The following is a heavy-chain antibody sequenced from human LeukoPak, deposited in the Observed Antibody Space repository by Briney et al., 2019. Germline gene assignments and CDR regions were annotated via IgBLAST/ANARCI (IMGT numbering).Heavy chain of an antibody. CDR2: IYYSGST. D-gene: IGHD4-11*01. CDR1: GGSISSGGYY. CDR3: ARVSGYSKLPDY. J-gene: IGHJ4*02. V-gene: IGHV4-31*03. Sequence: EPSQTLSLTCTVSGGSISSGGYYWSWIRQHPGKGLEWIGYIYYSGSTYYNPSLKSRVTISVDTSKNQFSLKLSSVTAADTAVYYCARVSGYSKLPDYWGQGTLVTVSS.